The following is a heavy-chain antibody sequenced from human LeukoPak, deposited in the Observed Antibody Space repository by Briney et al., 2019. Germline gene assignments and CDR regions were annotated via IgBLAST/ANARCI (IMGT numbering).Heavy chain of an antibody. CDR1: GFTISSNY. CDR3: ARGPAVVVAATDH. J-gene: IGHJ5*02. V-gene: IGHV3-74*01. Sequence: GGSLRLSCAASGFTISSNYMSWVRQAPGKGLVWVSRINSDGSSTSYADSVKGRFTISRDNAKNTLYLQMNSLRAEDTAVYYCARGPAVVVAATDHWGQGTLVTVSS. D-gene: IGHD2-15*01. CDR2: INSDGSST.